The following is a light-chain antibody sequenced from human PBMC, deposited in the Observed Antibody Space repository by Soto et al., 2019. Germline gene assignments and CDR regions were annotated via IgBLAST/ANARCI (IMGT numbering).Light chain of an antibody. CDR1: QSVSSS. Sequence: EIVMTHSPATLSVSPGDRATLSCRASQSVSSSLAWYQQIPSQAPRLLIYDASTRATGIPARFGGSGSGTEFTLTISSPQSEDFAVYYCQQYNNWPPLTFGGGTKVDIK. CDR3: QQYNNWPPLT. J-gene: IGKJ4*01. V-gene: IGKV3-15*01. CDR2: DAS.